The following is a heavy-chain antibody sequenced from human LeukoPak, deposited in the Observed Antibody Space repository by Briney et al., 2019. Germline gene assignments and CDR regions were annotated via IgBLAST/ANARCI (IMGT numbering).Heavy chain of an antibody. J-gene: IGHJ4*02. CDR1: GGSISSSSYY. CDR2: IHYSGST. Sequence: SETLSLTCTVSGGSISSSSYYWAWIRQPPGKGLEWIGSIHYSGSTYYNPSLQSRVTISIDTSKNQFSLKLRFVTAADTAVYYCARVRGVASYFDYWGQGTLVTVSS. CDR3: ARVRGVASYFDY. V-gene: IGHV4-39*07. D-gene: IGHD3-16*01.